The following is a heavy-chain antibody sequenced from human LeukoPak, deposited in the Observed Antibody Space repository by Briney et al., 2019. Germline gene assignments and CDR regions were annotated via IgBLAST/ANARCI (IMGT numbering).Heavy chain of an antibody. Sequence: ASVKVSCKASGYTFNNNGISWVRQAPGQGLEWMGWISAYNGDTNYAQKLQGRVAMTTDTSTSTAYMEVRSLRSDDTAVYYCARGGSALYYFDYWGQGTLVTVSS. J-gene: IGHJ4*02. CDR1: GYTFNNNG. CDR3: ARGGSALYYFDY. V-gene: IGHV1-18*01. CDR2: ISAYNGDT. D-gene: IGHD2-15*01.